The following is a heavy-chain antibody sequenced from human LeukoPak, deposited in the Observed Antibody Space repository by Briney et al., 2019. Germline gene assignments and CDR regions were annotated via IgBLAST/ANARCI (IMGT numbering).Heavy chain of an antibody. J-gene: IGHJ6*03. Sequence: GGSLRLSCAASGFTFSSYSMNWVRQAPGRGLEWVSYISSTSSTIYYADSAKGRFTISRDNAKNLLYLQMNSLRAEDTAVYYCARLCSGTSCYGGMDVWGKGTTVTVSS. V-gene: IGHV3-48*04. D-gene: IGHD2-2*01. CDR2: ISSTSSTI. CDR1: GFTFSSYS. CDR3: ARLCSGTSCYGGMDV.